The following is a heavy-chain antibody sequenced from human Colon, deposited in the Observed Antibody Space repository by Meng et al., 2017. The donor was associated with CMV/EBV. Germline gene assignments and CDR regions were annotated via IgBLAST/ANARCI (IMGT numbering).Heavy chain of an antibody. CDR2: MTGAAGST. Sequence: GGSLRLSCAASGFTFSSYGMNWLRQAPGKGLEWVSTMTGAAGSTYYADSVRGRFTISRDTPKNTLFLQMNNVIGDDTAIYYCAKGNLGNGDLDYWGQGTLVTVSS. CDR1: GFTFSSYG. J-gene: IGHJ4*02. CDR3: AKGNLGNGDLDY. V-gene: IGHV3-23*01. D-gene: IGHD4-17*01.